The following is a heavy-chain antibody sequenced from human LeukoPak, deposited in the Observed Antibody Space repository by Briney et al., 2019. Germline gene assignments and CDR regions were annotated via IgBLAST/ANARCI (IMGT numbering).Heavy chain of an antibody. J-gene: IGHJ4*02. V-gene: IGHV3-23*01. CDR1: GFTFSSYG. Sequence: GGSLRLSCAASGFTFSSYGMSWVRQAPGKGLEWVSSISGSGGNVYYAGSVRGRFTISRDNSKNTLYLQMNSLRAEDTAAYYCAKAGSIRFDYWGQGTLVTVSS. D-gene: IGHD1-26*01. CDR3: AKAGSIRFDY. CDR2: ISGSGGNV.